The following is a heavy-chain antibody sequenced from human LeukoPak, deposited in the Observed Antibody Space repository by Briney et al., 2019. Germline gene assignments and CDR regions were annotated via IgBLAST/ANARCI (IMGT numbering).Heavy chain of an antibody. CDR1: GYTFSSYS. D-gene: IGHD3-22*01. Sequence: TGGSLRLSCAASGYTFSSYSINWVRQAPGKGLEWVSSISVRSNYIYYADSVRGRFRISRDDARDSLYLQMNSLRAEDTAVYYCPRVFSYYTYSFDYWGQGTLVTVSS. J-gene: IGHJ4*02. CDR2: ISVRSNYI. CDR3: PRVFSYYTYSFDY. V-gene: IGHV3-21*04.